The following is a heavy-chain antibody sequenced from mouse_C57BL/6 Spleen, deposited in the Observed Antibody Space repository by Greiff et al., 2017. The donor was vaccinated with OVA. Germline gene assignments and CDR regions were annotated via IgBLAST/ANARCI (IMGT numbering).Heavy chain of an antibody. V-gene: IGHV5-17*01. Sequence: EVMLVESGGGLVKPGGSLKLSCAASGFTFSDYGMHWVRQAPEKGLEWVAYISSGSSTIYYADTVKGRFTISRDNAKNTLFLQMTSLRSEDTAMYYCAPVAPYAMDYWGQGTSVTVSS. CDR1: GFTFSDYG. CDR3: APVAPYAMDY. J-gene: IGHJ4*01. D-gene: IGHD1-1*01. CDR2: ISSGSSTI.